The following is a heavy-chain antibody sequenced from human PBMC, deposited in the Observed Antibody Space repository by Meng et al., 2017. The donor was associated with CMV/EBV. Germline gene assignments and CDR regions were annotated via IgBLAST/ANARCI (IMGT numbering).Heavy chain of an antibody. V-gene: IGHV3-23*01. CDR1: GFTSSSYA. D-gene: IGHD1-7*01. J-gene: IGHJ6*02. CDR3: AKDVITGTQYYYYYYGMDV. CDR2: ISGSGGST. Sequence: GGSLRLSCAASGFTSSSYAMSWVRQVPGKGLEWVSAISGSGGSTYYADSVKGRFTISRDNSKNTLYLQMNNLRAEDTAVYYCAKDVITGTQYYYYYYGMDVWCQRTPVTVSS.